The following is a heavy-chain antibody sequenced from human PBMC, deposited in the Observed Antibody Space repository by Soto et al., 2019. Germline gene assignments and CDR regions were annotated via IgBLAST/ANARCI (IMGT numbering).Heavy chain of an antibody. CDR2: INSDGTIS. J-gene: IGHJ6*02. Sequence: GGSLRLSCAASGFTFYIYGMNGVRQAPGKGPEWLSGINSDGTISSYADSVKGRFTISRDNARNTLSLQMNSLRADDTAVYYCARLSGDHSAFFSYGMDAWGQGTTVTVSS. CDR1: GFTFYIYG. V-gene: IGHV3-74*01. CDR3: ARLSGDHSAFFSYGMDA. D-gene: IGHD2-21*01.